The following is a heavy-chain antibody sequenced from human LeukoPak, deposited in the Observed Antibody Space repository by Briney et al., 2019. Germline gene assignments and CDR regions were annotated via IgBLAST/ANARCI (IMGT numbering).Heavy chain of an antibody. CDR1: GGSISSGGYY. CDR2: IYYSGST. V-gene: IGHV4-31*03. CDR3: ARKSSSWYDNWFDP. D-gene: IGHD6-13*01. J-gene: IGHJ5*02. Sequence: SETLSLTCTVSGGSISSGGYYWSWIRRHPGKGLEWIGYIYYSGSTYYNPSLKSRVTISVDTSKNQFSLKLSSVTAADTAVYYCARKSSSWYDNWFDPWGQGTLVTVSS.